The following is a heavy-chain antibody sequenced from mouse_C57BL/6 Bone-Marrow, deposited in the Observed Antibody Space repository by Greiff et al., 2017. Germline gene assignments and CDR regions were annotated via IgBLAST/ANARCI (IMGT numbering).Heavy chain of an antibody. J-gene: IGHJ1*03. CDR3: ARERITTVVTYWYFDV. CDR2: ISYDGSN. V-gene: IGHV3-6*01. CDR1: GYSITSGYY. D-gene: IGHD1-1*01. Sequence: EVQLQQSGPGLVKPSQSLSLTCSVTGYSITSGYYWNWIRQFPGNKLEWMGYISYDGSNNYNPSLKNRISITRDTSKNQFFLKLNSVTTEDTATYYCARERITTVVTYWYFDVWGTGTTVTVSS.